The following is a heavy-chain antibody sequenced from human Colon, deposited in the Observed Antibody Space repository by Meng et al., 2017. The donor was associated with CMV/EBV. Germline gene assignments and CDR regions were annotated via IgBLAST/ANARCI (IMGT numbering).Heavy chain of an antibody. D-gene: IGHD1-1*01. Sequence: ASVKVSCKASGYTFSNFYMHWVRQAPGQGLEWMGIINPSGGRTTYAQKFQGRVIMTRDTSTNTLYMELTSLRSEDTTVYYCARDSGVQGPSGDFDYWGQGTLVTVSS. CDR3: ARDSGVQGPSGDFDY. CDR2: INPSGGRT. V-gene: IGHV1-46*01. CDR1: GYTFSNFY. J-gene: IGHJ4*02.